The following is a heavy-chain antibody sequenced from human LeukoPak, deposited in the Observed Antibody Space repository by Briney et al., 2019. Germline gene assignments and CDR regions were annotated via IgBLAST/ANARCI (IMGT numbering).Heavy chain of an antibody. CDR3: ASHPGVAAADH. CDR1: GGSISDYY. Sequence: SETLSLTCTVSGGSISDYYWSWIRQPPGKGLEWIGYIYYSGSTNYNPSLKSRVTVSADTSKNQISLKLTSVTAADTAVYYCASHPGVAAADHWGQGTLVTVSS. D-gene: IGHD2-15*01. J-gene: IGHJ4*02. V-gene: IGHV4-59*08. CDR2: IYYSGST.